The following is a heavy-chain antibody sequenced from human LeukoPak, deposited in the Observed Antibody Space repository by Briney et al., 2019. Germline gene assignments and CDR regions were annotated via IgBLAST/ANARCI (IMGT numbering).Heavy chain of an antibody. Sequence: SETLSLTCTVSGGSISSYYWSWIRQPPGKGLEWIGYIYYSGSTNYNPSLKSRVTISVDTSKNQFSLKLSSVTAADTAVYYCASAGTLYYYDSSGYYSLDYWGQGTPVTVSS. D-gene: IGHD3-22*01. CDR3: ASAGTLYYYDSSGYYSLDY. V-gene: IGHV4-59*01. CDR2: IYYSGST. CDR1: GGSISSYY. J-gene: IGHJ4*02.